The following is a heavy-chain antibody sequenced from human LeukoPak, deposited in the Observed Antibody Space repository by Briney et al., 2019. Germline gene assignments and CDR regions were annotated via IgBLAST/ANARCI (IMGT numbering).Heavy chain of an antibody. CDR2: MNTKSGNT. J-gene: IGHJ4*02. V-gene: IGHV1-8*01. CDR3: ARGVRRGSSSWGY. D-gene: IGHD6-13*01. CDR1: GYTFTSYD. Sequence: ASVKVSCKASGYTFTSYDINWVRQATGQGLEWMGWMNTKSGNTGYEQKFQGRVKMTRNTSISTAYMELSSLRSEDTAVYYCARGVRRGSSSWGYWGQGTLVTVSS.